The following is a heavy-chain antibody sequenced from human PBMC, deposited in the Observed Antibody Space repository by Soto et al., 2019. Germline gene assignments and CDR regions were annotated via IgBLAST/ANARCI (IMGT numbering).Heavy chain of an antibody. J-gene: IGHJ4*01. Sequence: EVQLLESGGGLVQPGGSLRLSCAASGFTLSNFGMNWVRQAPGKGLEWVSGIGVSDDNTYYADSVKGRFTISRDNSKNTLYLQMNTLRAEDTAVYYCAKDKYYDWGHVNLVTVSS. CDR2: IGVSDDNT. CDR3: AKDKYYD. V-gene: IGHV3-23*01. D-gene: IGHD3-22*01. CDR1: GFTLSNFG.